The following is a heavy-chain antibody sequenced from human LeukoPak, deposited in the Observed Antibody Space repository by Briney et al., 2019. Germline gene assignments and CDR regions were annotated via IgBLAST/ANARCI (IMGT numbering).Heavy chain of an antibody. CDR3: ARGGSYLSAFDI. CDR1: GFTFSSHA. J-gene: IGHJ3*02. D-gene: IGHD1-26*01. Sequence: GGSLRLSCVASGFTFSSHAMSWVRQAPGKGLEWVAFIRYDGSNKYYADSVKGRFTISRDNSKNTLYLQMNSLRAEDTAVYYCARGGSYLSAFDIWGQGTMVTVSS. V-gene: IGHV3-30*02. CDR2: IRYDGSNK.